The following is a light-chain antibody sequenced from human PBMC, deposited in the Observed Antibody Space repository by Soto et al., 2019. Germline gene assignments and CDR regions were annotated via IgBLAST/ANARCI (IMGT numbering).Light chain of an antibody. J-gene: IGKJ5*01. CDR2: GAK. Sequence: DIQMTQSPSFLSASVGDRVTITCLASQAISNYLNWYQQRPGKDPNLLIFGAKTLQSGVPSRFSGSGYGTDFNLTITTLQTEDVGIYYCQQWHATTLTFGQGTRLEIK. V-gene: IGKV1-39*01. CDR3: QQWHATTLT. CDR1: QAISNY.